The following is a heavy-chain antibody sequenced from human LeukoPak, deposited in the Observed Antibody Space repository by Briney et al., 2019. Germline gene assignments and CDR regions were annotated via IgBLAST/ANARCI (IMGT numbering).Heavy chain of an antibody. V-gene: IGHV3-66*01. Sequence: GGSLRLSCAASGFTVSSNYMSWVRQAPGKGLEWVSVIYSGGSTYYADSVKGRFTISRDNSKNTLYLQMNSLRAEDTAVYYCARALFDYYDSSGYYGPDYWGQGTLVTVSS. J-gene: IGHJ4*02. CDR1: GFTVSSNY. CDR2: IYSGGST. D-gene: IGHD3-22*01. CDR3: ARALFDYYDSSGYYGPDY.